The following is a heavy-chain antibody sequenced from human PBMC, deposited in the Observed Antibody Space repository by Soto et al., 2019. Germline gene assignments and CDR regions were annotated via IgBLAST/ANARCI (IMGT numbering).Heavy chain of an antibody. Sequence: ASVKVSCKASGYTFTSYAMHWVRQAPGQRLEWMGWINAGNGNTKYSQKFQGRVTITRDTSTSTAYMELGSLRSDDTAIYYCAREYCTSESCYGSDYWGQGTLVTVSS. D-gene: IGHD2-8*01. CDR1: GYTFTSYA. CDR2: INAGNGNT. V-gene: IGHV1-3*01. J-gene: IGHJ4*02. CDR3: AREYCTSESCYGSDY.